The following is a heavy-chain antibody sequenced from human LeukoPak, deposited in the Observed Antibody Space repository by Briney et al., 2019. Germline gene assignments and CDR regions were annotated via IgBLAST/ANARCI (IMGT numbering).Heavy chain of an antibody. CDR3: ARDCSGGSCYRTHDY. D-gene: IGHD2-15*01. CDR2: ISSSSSYI. J-gene: IGHJ4*02. V-gene: IGHV3-21*01. Sequence: AGGSLRLSCAASGFTFSSYRMNWVRQAPGKGLEWVSSISSSSSYIYYADSVKGRFTISRDNAKNSLYLQMNSLRAEDTAVYYCARDCSGGSCYRTHDYWGQGTLVTVSS. CDR1: GFTFSSYR.